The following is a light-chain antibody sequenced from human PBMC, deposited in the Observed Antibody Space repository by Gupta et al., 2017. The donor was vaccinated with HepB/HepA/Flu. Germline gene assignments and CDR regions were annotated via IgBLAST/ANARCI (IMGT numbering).Light chain of an antibody. CDR3: QQYNNWPPGS. CDR2: GAS. V-gene: IGKV3-15*01. J-gene: IGKJ2*04. CDR1: QSVNSH. Sequence: EIVMTQSPATLSLSPGERATLSCRASQSVNSHLAWYQQKPGQAPRLLIYGASTRATGIPARFSGSGSGTEFTLTVSSRQSEDFAVYYCQQYNNWPPGSFGQGTXLEIK.